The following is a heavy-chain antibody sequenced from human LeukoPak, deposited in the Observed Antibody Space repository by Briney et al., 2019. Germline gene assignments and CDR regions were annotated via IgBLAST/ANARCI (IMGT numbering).Heavy chain of an antibody. CDR3: ARRKPDSSSAHHYYSYYVDV. J-gene: IGHJ6*03. CDR2: IYISVSS. CDR1: GFTVSSND. V-gene: IGHV3-53*01. D-gene: IGHD6-6*01. Sequence: GGSLRLSCAASGFTVSSNDMSWVRQAPGKGLEWVSVIYISVSSYNADSVKGRFTISRDNSKNTLYLQMNSLRAEDPAVYYCARRKPDSSSAHHYYSYYVDVWGKGTTVTVSS.